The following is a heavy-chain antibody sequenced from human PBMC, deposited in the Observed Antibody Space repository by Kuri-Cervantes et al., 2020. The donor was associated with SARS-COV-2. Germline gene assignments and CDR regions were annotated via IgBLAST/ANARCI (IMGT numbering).Heavy chain of an antibody. Sequence: GESLKISCAASGFTFSSFGMSWVRQAPGKGLEWVANIKQRGNEKYYVDSVKGRFTISRDNAQNSLYLEMNSLRGEDTAVYYCARESRYVYGEFDFWGQGTLVTVSS. D-gene: IGHD5-18*01. CDR2: IKQRGNEK. CDR1: GFTFSSFG. CDR3: ARESRYVYGEFDF. V-gene: IGHV3-7*03. J-gene: IGHJ4*02.